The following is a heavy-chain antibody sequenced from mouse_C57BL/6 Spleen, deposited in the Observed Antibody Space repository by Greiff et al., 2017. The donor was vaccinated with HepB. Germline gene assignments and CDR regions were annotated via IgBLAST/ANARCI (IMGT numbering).Heavy chain of an antibody. CDR3: TRWELGREDY. J-gene: IGHJ2*01. V-gene: IGHV1-15*01. Sequence: QVHVKQSGAELVRPGASVTLSCKASGYTFTDYEMHWVKQTPVHGLEWIGAIDPETGGTAYNQKFKGKAILTADKSSSTAYMELRSLTSEDSAVYYCTRWELGREDYWGQGTTLTVSS. CDR1: GYTFTDYE. D-gene: IGHD4-1*01. CDR2: IDPETGGT.